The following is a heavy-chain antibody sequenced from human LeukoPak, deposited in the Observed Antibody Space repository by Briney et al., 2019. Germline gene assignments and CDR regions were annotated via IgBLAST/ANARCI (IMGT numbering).Heavy chain of an antibody. V-gene: IGHV3-48*01. J-gene: IGHJ4*02. CDR3: ARGAYGDY. CDR2: ISSSSSTI. Sequence: GGSLRLSCAASGFTFSSYSMNWVRQAPGKGLEWVSYISSSSSTIYYADSVKGRFTISRDNAKNSLYLQMNSLRAEDTAVYYCARGAYGDYWGQGTLVTVSS. CDR1: GFTFSSYS. D-gene: IGHD2-8*01.